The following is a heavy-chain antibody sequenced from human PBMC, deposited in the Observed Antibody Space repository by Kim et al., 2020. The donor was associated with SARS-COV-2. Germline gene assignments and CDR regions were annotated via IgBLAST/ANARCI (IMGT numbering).Heavy chain of an antibody. CDR2: IYSGGSST. CDR1: GFTFSSYA. Sequence: GGSLRLSCAASGFTFSSYAMSWVRQAPGKGLEWVSVIYSGGSSTYYADSVKGRFTISRDNSKNTLYLQMNSLRAEDTAVYYCATALPAAAGLFDYWGQGTLVTVSS. D-gene: IGHD6-13*01. V-gene: IGHV3-23*03. CDR3: ATALPAAAGLFDY. J-gene: IGHJ4*02.